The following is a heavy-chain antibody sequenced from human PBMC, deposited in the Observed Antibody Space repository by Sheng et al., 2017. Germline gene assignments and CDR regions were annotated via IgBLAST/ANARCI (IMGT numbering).Heavy chain of an antibody. D-gene: IGHD1-20*01. CDR3: ARHRYMTYYFDY. V-gene: IGHV4-34*01. Sequence: QVQLQQWGAGLLKPSETLSLTCAVYGGSFSGYYWSWIRQPPGKGLEWIGEINHSGSTNYNPSLKSRVTISVDTSKNQFSLKLSSVTAADTAVYYCARHRYMTYYFDYWGQGTLVTVSS. CDR2: INHSGST. CDR1: GGSFSGYY. J-gene: IGHJ4*02.